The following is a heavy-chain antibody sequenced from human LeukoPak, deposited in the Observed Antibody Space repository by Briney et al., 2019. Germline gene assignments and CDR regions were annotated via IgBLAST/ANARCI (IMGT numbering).Heavy chain of an antibody. J-gene: IGHJ5*02. CDR1: GYTFTSYG. Sequence: ASVKVPCKASGYTFTSYGISWVRQAPGQGLEWMGWISAYNGNTNYAQKLQGRVTMTTDTSTSTAYMELRSLRSDDTAVYYCARRYYSSSFNWFDPWGQGTLVTVSS. CDR2: ISAYNGNT. D-gene: IGHD6-13*01. V-gene: IGHV1-18*01. CDR3: ARRYYSSSFNWFDP.